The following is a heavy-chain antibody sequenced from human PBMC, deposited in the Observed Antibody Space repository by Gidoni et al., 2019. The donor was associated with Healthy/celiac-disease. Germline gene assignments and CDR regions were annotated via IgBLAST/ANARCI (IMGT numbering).Heavy chain of an antibody. CDR1: GFTVSSNY. V-gene: IGHV3-66*01. J-gene: IGHJ4*02. Sequence: EVQLVESGGGLVQPGGSLRLSCAASGFTVSSNYMSWVRQAPGKGLEWVSVIYSGGSKYYADSVKGRFTISRDNSKNTLYLQMNSLRAEDTAVYYCARENRYSGSYYGLDYWGQGTLVTVSS. CDR2: IYSGGSK. CDR3: ARENRYSGSYYGLDY. D-gene: IGHD1-26*01.